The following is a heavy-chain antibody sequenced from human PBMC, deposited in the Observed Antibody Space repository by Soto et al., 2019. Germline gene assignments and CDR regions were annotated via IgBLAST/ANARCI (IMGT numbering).Heavy chain of an antibody. Sequence: ASVKVSCKASGYTFTSYGISWVRQAPGQGLEWMGWISAYNGNTNYAQKLRGRVTMTTDTSISTAYMELSRLRSDDTAVYYCARVADMGDFDAFDIWGQGTMVTVSS. V-gene: IGHV1-18*01. CDR1: GYTFTSYG. CDR3: ARVADMGDFDAFDI. J-gene: IGHJ3*02. CDR2: ISAYNGNT. D-gene: IGHD2-21*02.